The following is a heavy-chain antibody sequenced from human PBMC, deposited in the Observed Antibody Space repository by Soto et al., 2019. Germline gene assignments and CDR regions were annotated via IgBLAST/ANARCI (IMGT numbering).Heavy chain of an antibody. CDR1: GGTFSSYA. Sequence: QVQLVQSGAEVKKPGSSVKVSCKASGGTFSSYAISWVRQAPGQGLEWMGGIIPIFGTANYAQKFQGRVTITADESTSAADRELSSLRSEDTAVYYCARGGDSSGYNNWFDPWGQGTLVTVSS. J-gene: IGHJ5*02. V-gene: IGHV1-69*12. D-gene: IGHD3-22*01. CDR3: ARGGDSSGYNNWFDP. CDR2: IIPIFGTA.